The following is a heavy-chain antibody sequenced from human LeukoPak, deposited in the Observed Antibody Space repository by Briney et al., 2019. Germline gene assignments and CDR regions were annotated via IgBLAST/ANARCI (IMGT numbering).Heavy chain of an antibody. J-gene: IGHJ4*02. CDR2: ISSSGSTI. CDR1: GFTFSASD. Sequence: PGGSLRLSCAASGFTFSASDMNWVRQAPGKGLEWVSYISSSGSTIYYADSVKGRFTISRDNAKNSLYLQMNSLRAEDTALYYCGRAYDFSRHWGQGTLVTVS. CDR3: GRAYDFSRH. D-gene: IGHD3-3*01. V-gene: IGHV3-48*04.